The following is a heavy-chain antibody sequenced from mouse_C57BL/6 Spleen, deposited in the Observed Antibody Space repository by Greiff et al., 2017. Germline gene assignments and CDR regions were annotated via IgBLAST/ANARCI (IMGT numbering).Heavy chain of an antibody. D-gene: IGHD1-1*01. Sequence: EVQRVESGGGLVKPGGSLRLSCAASGFTFSSYAMSWVRQTPEKRLEWVATISDGGSYTYYPDNVKGRFTISRDNAKNNLYLQMSHLKSEDTAMYYCARAPYGSSLSYWYFDVWGTGTTVTVSS. V-gene: IGHV5-4*01. CDR2: ISDGGSYT. CDR1: GFTFSSYA. J-gene: IGHJ1*03. CDR3: ARAPYGSSLSYWYFDV.